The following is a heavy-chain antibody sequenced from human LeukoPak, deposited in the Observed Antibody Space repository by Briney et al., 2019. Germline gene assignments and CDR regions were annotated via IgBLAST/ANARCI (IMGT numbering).Heavy chain of an antibody. CDR1: GFTFSSYA. D-gene: IGHD3-9*01. CDR3: ASHLDPTNYFDY. CDR2: ISGSGGST. V-gene: IGHV3-23*01. Sequence: GSLRLSCAASGFTFSSYAMSWVRQAPGKGLEWVSAISGSGGSTYYADSVKGRFTISRDNSKNTLYLQMNSLRAEDTAVYYCASHLDPTNYFDYWGQGTLVTVSS. J-gene: IGHJ4*02.